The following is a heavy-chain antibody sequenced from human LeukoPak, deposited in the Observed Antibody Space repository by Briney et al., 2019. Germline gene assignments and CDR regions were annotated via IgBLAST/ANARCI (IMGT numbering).Heavy chain of an antibody. J-gene: IGHJ4*02. CDR1: GYTFTGYY. V-gene: IGHV1-2*02. CDR2: INPNSGGT. Sequence: ASVKVSCKASGYTFTGYYMHWVRQAPGQGLEWMGWINPNSGGTNYAQKFQGRVTMTRDTSISTAYMELSRLRSDDTAVYYCARDWSGDVVVPAAIEFDYWGQGTLVTVSS. CDR3: ARDWSGDVVVPAAIEFDY. D-gene: IGHD2-2*01.